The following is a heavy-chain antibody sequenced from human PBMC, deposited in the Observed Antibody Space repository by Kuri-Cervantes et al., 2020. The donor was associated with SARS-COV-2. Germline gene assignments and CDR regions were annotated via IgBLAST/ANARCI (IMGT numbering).Heavy chain of an antibody. V-gene: IGHV3-53*01. D-gene: IGHD3-22*01. CDR1: GFAVSSNY. CDR3: ARIRTTRYDSSGYYSDY. J-gene: IGHJ4*02. CDR2: IYSGGNT. Sequence: GESLKISCAASGFAVSSNYMSWVRQAPGKGLEWVSLIYSGGNTYYADSVKGRFTISRDNSKNTLYLQMNSLRAEDTAVYYCARIRTTRYDSSGYYSDYWGQGTLVTVSS.